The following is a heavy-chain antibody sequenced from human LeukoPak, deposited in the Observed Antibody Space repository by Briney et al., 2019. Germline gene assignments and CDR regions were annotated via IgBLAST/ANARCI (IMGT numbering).Heavy chain of an antibody. V-gene: IGHV1-2*02. CDR2: INPNSGGT. J-gene: IGHJ6*03. CDR3: ARGGTTVSLYYYYYYMDV. CDR1: GYTFTGYY. Sequence: ASVKVSCKASGYTFTGYYMHWVRQAPGQGLEWMGWINPNSGGTNYAQKFQGRVTMARDTSISTAYMELSRLRSDDTAVYYSARGGTTVSLYYYYYYMDVWGKGTTVTVSS. D-gene: IGHD4-11*01.